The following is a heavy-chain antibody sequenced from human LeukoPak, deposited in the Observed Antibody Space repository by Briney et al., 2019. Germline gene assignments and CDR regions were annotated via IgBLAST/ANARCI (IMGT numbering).Heavy chain of an antibody. J-gene: IGHJ6*03. CDR1: GGSFSGYY. CDR3: ARGTVLRFLEWHGAYMDV. V-gene: IGHV4-34*01. Sequence: PSETLSLTCAVYGGSFSGYYWSWIRQPPGKGLEWIGGINHSGSTNYNPSLKSRVTITVDTSKNQFSLKLSSVTAADTAVYYWARGTVLRFLEWHGAYMDVWGKGTTVTVSS. D-gene: IGHD3-3*01. CDR2: INHSGST.